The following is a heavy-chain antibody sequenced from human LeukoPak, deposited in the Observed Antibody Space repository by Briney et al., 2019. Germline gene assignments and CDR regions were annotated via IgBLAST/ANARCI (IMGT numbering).Heavy chain of an antibody. V-gene: IGHV3-23*01. Sequence: GGSLRLSCAASGLTFSRHAMSWVRQAPRKGLEWVSSISGTGGDTYYADSAKGRFTISRDNSRNTVFLQMNRLRPEDTAVYYCVKEAYYGWGSSPTFYFDYWGQGTRVTVSS. CDR1: GLTFSRHA. CDR3: VKEAYYGWGSSPTFYFDY. D-gene: IGHD3-10*01. CDR2: ISGTGGDT. J-gene: IGHJ4*02.